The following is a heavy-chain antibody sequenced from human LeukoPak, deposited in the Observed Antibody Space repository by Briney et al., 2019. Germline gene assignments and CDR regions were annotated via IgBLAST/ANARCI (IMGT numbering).Heavy chain of an antibody. V-gene: IGHV4-59*08. CDR3: ATGSGYYSGWYFDY. CDR2: IYYSGST. J-gene: IGHJ4*02. D-gene: IGHD3-22*01. Sequence: PSETLSLTCTVSGGSISSYYWSWIRQPPGKGLEWIGYIYYSGSTNYNPSLKSRVTISVDTSKNQFSLKLSSVTAADTAVYYCATGSGYYSGWYFDYWGQGTLVTVSS. CDR1: GGSISSYY.